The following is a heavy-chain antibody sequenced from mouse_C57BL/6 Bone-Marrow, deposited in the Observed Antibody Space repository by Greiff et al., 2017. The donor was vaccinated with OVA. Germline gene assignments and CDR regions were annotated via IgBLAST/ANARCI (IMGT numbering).Heavy chain of an antibody. CDR1: GYTFTSYW. V-gene: IGHV1-50*01. Sequence: QVQLQQSGAELVKPGASVKLSCKASGYTFTSYWMQWVKQRPGQGLEWIGEIDPSDSYTNYNQKFKGKATLTVDTSSSTAYMQLSSLTSEDSAVYYCAREKFWGTGTTVTVSS. J-gene: IGHJ1*03. CDR3: AREKF. CDR2: IDPSDSYT.